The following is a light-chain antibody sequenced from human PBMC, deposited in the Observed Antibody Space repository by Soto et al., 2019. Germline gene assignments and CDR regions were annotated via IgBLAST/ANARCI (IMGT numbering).Light chain of an antibody. CDR1: SGDVGAYEH. V-gene: IGLV2-14*03. J-gene: IGLJ1*01. Sequence: QSALTQPASVSGSPGQSVTISCTGASGDVGAYEHVSWYQQHPGRAPKLILYDVNNRPSGVSNHFSGSKSGNTASLVISGLQANDEADYYCSSYSTTNILVFGSGTKVTVL. CDR2: DVN. CDR3: SSYSTTNILV.